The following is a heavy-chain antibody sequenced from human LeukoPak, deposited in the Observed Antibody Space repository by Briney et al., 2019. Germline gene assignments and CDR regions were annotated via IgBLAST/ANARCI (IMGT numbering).Heavy chain of an antibody. CDR1: GFTFSNAW. CDR3: AELGITMIGGV. V-gene: IGHV3-30*02. Sequence: GGSLRLSCAASGFTFSNAWMSWVRQSPGKGLEWVAFIRYAGSDIHYADSVKGRFTVSRDNSRNTLYLQMNSLRAEDTAVYYCAELGITMIGGVWGKGTTVTISS. CDR2: IRYAGSDI. D-gene: IGHD3-10*02. J-gene: IGHJ6*04.